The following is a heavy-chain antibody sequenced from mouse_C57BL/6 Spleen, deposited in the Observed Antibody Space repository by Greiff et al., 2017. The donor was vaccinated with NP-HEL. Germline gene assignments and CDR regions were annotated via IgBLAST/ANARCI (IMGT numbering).Heavy chain of an antibody. CDR1: GYAFSSSW. CDR2: INPSSGYT. CDR3: AREDCVDY. V-gene: IGHV1S26*01. J-gene: IGHJ2*01. Sequence: QVQLQQSGPELVKPGASVKISCKASGYAFSSSWMNWVKQRPGQGLEWIGYINPSSGYTKYNQKFKDKATLTADKSSSTAYMQLSSLTSEDSAVYYCAREDCVDYWGQGTTLTVSS.